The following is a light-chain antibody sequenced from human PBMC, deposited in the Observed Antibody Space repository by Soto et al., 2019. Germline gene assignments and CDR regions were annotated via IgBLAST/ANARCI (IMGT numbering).Light chain of an antibody. J-gene: IGKJ1*01. CDR1: QSISRS. Sequence: EIVLTQSPAILSVSPGERATLSCRASQSISRSLAWYQQKPGQAPRLLISDASTRATGIPARFSGSGSGTEFTLTISSLQAEDVAVYYCQQYSSPPWTFGQGTKVDIK. V-gene: IGKV3-15*01. CDR2: DAS. CDR3: QQYSSPPWT.